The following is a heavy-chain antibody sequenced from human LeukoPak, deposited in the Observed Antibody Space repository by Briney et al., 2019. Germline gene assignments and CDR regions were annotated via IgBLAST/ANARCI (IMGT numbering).Heavy chain of an antibody. CDR1: GGTFSSYA. V-gene: IGHV1-69*13. J-gene: IGHJ6*02. Sequence: ASVKVSCKASGGTFSSYAISWVRQAPGQGLEWMGGIIPIFGTANYAQKFQGRVTITADESTSTAYMELSSLRSEDTAVYYCARGPYYDFWSGHSLYGMDVWGQGTTVTVSS. CDR2: IIPIFGTA. D-gene: IGHD3-3*01. CDR3: ARGPYYDFWSGHSLYGMDV.